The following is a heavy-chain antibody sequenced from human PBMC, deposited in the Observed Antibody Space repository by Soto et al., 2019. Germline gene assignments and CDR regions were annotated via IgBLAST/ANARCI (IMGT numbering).Heavy chain of an antibody. CDR3: ARPTGYQLPPMDV. J-gene: IGHJ6*02. V-gene: IGHV1-2*02. Sequence: ASVKVSCKASGYTFTGYYIHWVRQAPGQGLEWMGWINPNSGGTNYAQKFQGRVTMTGDTSISTAYMELSSLRSDDTAVYYCARPTGYQLPPMDVWGQGTTVTVSS. D-gene: IGHD2-2*01. CDR1: GYTFTGYY. CDR2: INPNSGGT.